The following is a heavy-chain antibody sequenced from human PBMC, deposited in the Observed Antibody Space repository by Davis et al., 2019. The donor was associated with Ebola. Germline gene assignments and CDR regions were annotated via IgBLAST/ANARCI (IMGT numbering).Heavy chain of an antibody. CDR1: GGSVSSGSYY. CDR2: IYYSGST. Sequence: MPSETLSLTCTVSGGSVSSGSYYWSWIRQPPEKGLEWVGYIYYSGSTNYNPSLKSRVTISVDTSKNQFSLKLSSVTAADTAVYYCARHPYSGYDLDYWGQGTLVTVSS. J-gene: IGHJ4*02. CDR3: ARHPYSGYDLDY. V-gene: IGHV4-61*01. D-gene: IGHD5-12*01.